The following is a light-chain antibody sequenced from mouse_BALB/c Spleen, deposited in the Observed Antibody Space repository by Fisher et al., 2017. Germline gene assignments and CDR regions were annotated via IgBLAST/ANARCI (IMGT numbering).Light chain of an antibody. Sequence: IVITQTPAIMSASPGEKVTMTCSARSSVSSSYLYWYQQKPGSSPKLWIYSTSNLASGVPARFSGSGSGTSYSLTISSMEAEDAATFYCQQYSGYPYTFGGGTKLEIK. CDR2: STS. J-gene: IGKJ2*01. V-gene: IGKV4-78*01. CDR3: QQYSGYPYT. CDR1: SSVSSSY.